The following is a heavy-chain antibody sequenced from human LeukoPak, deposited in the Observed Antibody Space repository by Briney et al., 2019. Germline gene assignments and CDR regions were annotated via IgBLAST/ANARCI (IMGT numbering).Heavy chain of an antibody. J-gene: IGHJ4*02. CDR3: ARTHETIGYCSSTSCYVGGYFDY. D-gene: IGHD2-2*01. Sequence: SETLSLTCAVSGGSISSGGYSWSWIRQPPGKGLEWIGYIYHSGSTYYNPSLKSRVTISVDRSKNQFSLKLSSVTAAGTAVYYCARTHETIGYCSSTSCYVGGYFDYWGQGTLVTVSS. CDR2: IYHSGST. CDR1: GGSISSGGYS. V-gene: IGHV4-30-2*01.